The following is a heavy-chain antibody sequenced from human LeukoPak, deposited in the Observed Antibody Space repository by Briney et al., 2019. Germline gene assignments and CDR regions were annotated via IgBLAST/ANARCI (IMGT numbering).Heavy chain of an antibody. CDR3: AKGRFYDYVWGSYRSYFDY. CDR2: ISGSGGST. Sequence: GGSLRLSCAASGFTFSSYAMSWVRQAPGKGLEWVSAISGSGGSTYYADSVKGRFTISRDNSKNTLYLQMNSLRAEDTAVYYCAKGRFYDYVWGSYRSYFDYWGQGTLVPVSS. CDR1: GFTFSSYA. V-gene: IGHV3-23*01. J-gene: IGHJ4*02. D-gene: IGHD3-16*02.